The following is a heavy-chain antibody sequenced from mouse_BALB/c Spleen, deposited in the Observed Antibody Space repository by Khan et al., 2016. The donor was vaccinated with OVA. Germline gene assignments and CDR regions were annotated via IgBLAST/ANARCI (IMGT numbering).Heavy chain of an antibody. CDR3: ARMARIKY. CDR2: ISYSGST. J-gene: IGHJ2*01. Sequence: QLEESGPGLVKPSQSLSLTCTVTGYSITSGYGWNWIRQFPGNKLEWMGYISYSGSTNYNPSLKSRISITRDTSKNQFFLQLNSVTTEDTATYYCARMARIKYWGQGTTLTVSS. CDR1: GYSITSGYG. V-gene: IGHV3-2*02. D-gene: IGHD3-3*01.